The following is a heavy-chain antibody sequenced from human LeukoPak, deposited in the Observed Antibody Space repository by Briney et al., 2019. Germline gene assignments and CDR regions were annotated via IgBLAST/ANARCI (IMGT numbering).Heavy chain of an antibody. V-gene: IGHV4-34*01. CDR2: INHSGST. Sequence: SETLSLTCAVYGGSFSGYYWSWIRQPPGKGLEWIGEINHSGSTNYNPSLKSRVTITVDTSKNQFSLKLSSVTAADTAVYYCARERSGGRQIDYWGQGTLVTVSS. J-gene: IGHJ4*02. D-gene: IGHD2-15*01. CDR3: ARERSGGRQIDY. CDR1: GGSFSGYY.